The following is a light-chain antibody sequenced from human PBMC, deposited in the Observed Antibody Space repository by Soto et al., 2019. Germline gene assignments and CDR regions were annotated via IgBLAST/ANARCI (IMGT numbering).Light chain of an antibody. CDR3: NSYAGSSNV. V-gene: IGLV2-8*01. J-gene: IGLJ1*01. CDR2: EVN. CDR1: SSDVGGYNY. Sequence: QSVLTQPPSASGSPGQPVAISCTGTSSDVGGYNYVSWYHQHPGQAPKLMIYEVNKRPSGVPDRFSGFKSGNAGSLTVSGLQAEEEADYYCNSYAGSSNVFGTGTKVTVL.